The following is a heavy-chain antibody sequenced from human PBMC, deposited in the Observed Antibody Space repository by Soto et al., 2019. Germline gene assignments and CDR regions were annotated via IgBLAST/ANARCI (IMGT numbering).Heavy chain of an antibody. CDR1: GFTFRSFA. D-gene: IGHD2-15*01. Sequence: EAQLLESGGGVVQPGGPLRLSCAASGFTFRSFAISWVRQSPGKGLEWVAAISATGATAYYADSVKGRFTVSRDNSQSTLFLQLNSLRVEDTATYYCAKRYPDYMDLWGKGTTVTVSS. CDR3: AKRYPDYMDL. CDR2: ISATGATA. J-gene: IGHJ6*03. V-gene: IGHV3-23*01.